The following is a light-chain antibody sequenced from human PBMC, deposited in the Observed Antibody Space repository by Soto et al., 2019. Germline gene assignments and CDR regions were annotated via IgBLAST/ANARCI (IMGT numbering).Light chain of an antibody. CDR3: CSYAGSYTFGV. J-gene: IGLJ2*01. CDR2: EVS. V-gene: IGLV2-14*01. CDR1: NSDVGGYNY. Sequence: QSALTQPASVSGSPGQSITISCTGTNSDVGGYNYVSWYQQHPGKAPELMIYEVSHRPSGVSNRFSGSKSDNTASLTISGLQAEDEADYYCCSYAGSYTFGVFGGGTKVTVL.